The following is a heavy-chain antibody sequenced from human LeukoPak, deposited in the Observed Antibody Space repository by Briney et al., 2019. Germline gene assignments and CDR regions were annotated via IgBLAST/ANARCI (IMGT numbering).Heavy chain of an antibody. D-gene: IGHD6-19*01. V-gene: IGHV3-48*03. CDR1: GFTFSNYE. Sequence: GESLRLSCAASGFTFSNYEMNWVRQAPGKGLEWVSYLSRSSGSSIYYADSVKGRFTISRDNAKNSLYLQMNSLRAEDTAVYYCARDSSGWYYFDYWGQGILVTVSS. CDR2: LSRSSGSSI. CDR3: ARDSSGWYYFDY. J-gene: IGHJ4*02.